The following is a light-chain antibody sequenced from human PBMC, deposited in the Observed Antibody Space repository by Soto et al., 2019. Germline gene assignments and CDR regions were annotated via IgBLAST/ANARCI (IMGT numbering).Light chain of an antibody. CDR3: CSYGGSRAV. CDR2: EVS. V-gene: IGLV2-23*02. CDR1: SSDVGSHNL. Sequence: QSVLTQPASVSGSPGQSITISCTGTSSDVGSHNLVSWYQQHPGQAPKLMIYEVSKRPLGVSARFSASKSGNTASLTISGLQAEDEADYYCCSYGGSRAVFVGGTQLTVL. J-gene: IGLJ7*01.